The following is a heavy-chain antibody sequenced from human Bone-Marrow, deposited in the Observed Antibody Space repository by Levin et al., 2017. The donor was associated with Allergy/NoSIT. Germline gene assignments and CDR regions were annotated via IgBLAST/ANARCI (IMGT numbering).Heavy chain of an antibody. J-gene: IGHJ4*01. Sequence: SSETLSLTCTVSGGSSSDYYWSWIRQPPGKGLEFIGYIYYSGSTRYNPSLKSRVTISVDRSKNQFSLRLNSVTAADTAVYYCAGGEGYCSGGSCYSDFDYWGHGTLVTVSS. V-gene: IGHV4-59*01. D-gene: IGHD2-15*01. CDR1: GGSSSDYY. CDR2: IYYSGST. CDR3: AGGEGYCSGGSCYSDFDY.